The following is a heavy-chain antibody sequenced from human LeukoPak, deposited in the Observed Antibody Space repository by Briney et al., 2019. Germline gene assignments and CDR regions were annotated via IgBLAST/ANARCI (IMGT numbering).Heavy chain of an antibody. Sequence: GGSLKLSCAASGFTFSGSAMHWVRQASGKGLDGVGHIRSKANTYATAYAASVKGRFTISRDDSKNTAYLQMNSLKTEDTALYYCTRWELGAADYFDYWGQGTLVTVSS. D-gene: IGHD3-10*01. V-gene: IGHV3-73*01. J-gene: IGHJ4*02. CDR2: IRSKANTYAT. CDR3: TRWELGAADYFDY. CDR1: GFTFSGSA.